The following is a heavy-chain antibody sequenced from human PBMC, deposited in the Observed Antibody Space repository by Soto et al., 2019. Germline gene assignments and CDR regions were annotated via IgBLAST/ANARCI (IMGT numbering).Heavy chain of an antibody. D-gene: IGHD3-10*01. V-gene: IGHV3-30*18. J-gene: IGHJ6*02. CDR2: ISYDGSNK. CDR3: AKVDYYGSGSYLYYYYGMDV. Sequence: SLRLSCAASGFTFSSYGMHWVRQAPGKGLEWVAVISYDGSNKYYADSVKGRFTISRDNSKNTLYLQMNSLRAEDTAVYYCAKVDYYGSGSYLYYYYGMDVWGQGTTVTSP. CDR1: GFTFSSYG.